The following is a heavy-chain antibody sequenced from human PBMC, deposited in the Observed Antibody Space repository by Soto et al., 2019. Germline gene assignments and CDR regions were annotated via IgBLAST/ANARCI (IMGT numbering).Heavy chain of an antibody. V-gene: IGHV1-2*02. CDR2: INPNSGGT. CDR1: GYTFTGYY. D-gene: IGHD6-6*01. J-gene: IGHJ4*02. Sequence: QVQLVQSGAEVKKPGASVKVSCKASGYTFTGYYMHWVRQAPGQGLEWMGWINPNSGGTNYAQKFQGRVTMTRETSISTAYMELSRLRSDDTAVYYCAREVIAARLYSRDFEFDYWGQGTLVTVSS. CDR3: AREVIAARLYSRDFEFDY.